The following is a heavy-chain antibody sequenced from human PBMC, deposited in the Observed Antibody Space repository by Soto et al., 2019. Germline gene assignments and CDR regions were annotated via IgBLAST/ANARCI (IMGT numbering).Heavy chain of an antibody. CDR2: ISGSGGTT. D-gene: IGHD2-2*01. Sequence: EVQLLESGGGLVRPGGSLRLSCAASGFTFTYYAMSWVRQAPGKGLEWVSAISGSGGTTYYADSVKGRFTISRDNSNSTLYLQMNSLRAEDTAVYYCAKDSRRDHYYYMDVWGKGTTVTVSS. J-gene: IGHJ6*03. CDR3: AKDSRRDHYYYMDV. V-gene: IGHV3-23*01. CDR1: GFTFTYYA.